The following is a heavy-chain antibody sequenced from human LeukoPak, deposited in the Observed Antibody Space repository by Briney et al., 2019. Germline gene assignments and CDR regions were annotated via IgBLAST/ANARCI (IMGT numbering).Heavy chain of an antibody. D-gene: IGHD4-17*01. CDR3: TRDIVHGDYVSAY. V-gene: IGHV3-21*01. CDR1: GFIFSDYT. Sequence: GGSLRLSCAASGFIFSDYTLNWVRQAPGKGLEWVSSITTTSAYIYYADSVKGRFTISRDNAKNSLYLQMNSLRADDTAVYYCTRDIVHGDYVSAYWGQGTLVTVSS. J-gene: IGHJ4*02. CDR2: ITTTSAYI.